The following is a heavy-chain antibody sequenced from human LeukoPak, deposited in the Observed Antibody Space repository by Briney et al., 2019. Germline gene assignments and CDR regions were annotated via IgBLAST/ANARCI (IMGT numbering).Heavy chain of an antibody. D-gene: IGHD2-15*01. J-gene: IGHJ2*01. V-gene: IGHV1-8*02. Sequence: GASVKVSCKASGGTFSSYAISWVRQATGQGLEWMGWMNPISGNTGYAQKFQGRVTMTRSTSISTAYMELSSLRSEDTAVYYCARPYCSGGDCLRYFDLWGRGTLITVSS. CDR3: ARPYCSGGDCLRYFDL. CDR2: MNPISGNT. CDR1: GGTFSSYA.